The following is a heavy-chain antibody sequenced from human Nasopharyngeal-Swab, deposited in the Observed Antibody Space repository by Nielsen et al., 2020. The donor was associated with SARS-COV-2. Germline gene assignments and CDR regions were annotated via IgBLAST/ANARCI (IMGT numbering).Heavy chain of an antibody. J-gene: IGHJ5*02. CDR1: GFTFSSYW. V-gene: IGHV3-7*03. CDR2: IKQDGSEK. CDR3: ARVGGSGWNREINCFDP. D-gene: IGHD6-19*01. Sequence: GESLKLSCAASGFTFSSYWMSWVCQVPGKGLEWVANIKQDGSEKYYVDSVKDRFTISRDNAKTSLFLEMHSLRDEDTAVYHCARVGGSGWNREINCFDPWGQGTLVTVSS.